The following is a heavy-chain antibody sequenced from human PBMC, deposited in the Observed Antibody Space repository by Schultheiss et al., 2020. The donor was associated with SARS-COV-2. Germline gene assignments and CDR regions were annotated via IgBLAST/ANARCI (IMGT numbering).Heavy chain of an antibody. CDR1: GYTFTSYY. CDR3: ARDRGTTGTTPANWFDP. Sequence: ASAKVSCKASGYTFTSYYMHWVRQAPGQGLEWMGRINPNSGGTNYAQKLQGRVTMTRDTSISTAYMELSRLRSDDTAVYYCARDRGTTGTTPANWFDPWGQGTLVTVSS. V-gene: IGHV1-2*06. CDR2: INPNSGGT. D-gene: IGHD1-1*01. J-gene: IGHJ5*02.